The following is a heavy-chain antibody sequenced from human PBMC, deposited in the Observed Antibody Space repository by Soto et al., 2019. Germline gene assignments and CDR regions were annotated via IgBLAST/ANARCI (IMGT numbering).Heavy chain of an antibody. Sequence: PSETLSLTCAVSGGSFSGYYWTRIRQPPGTGLERIGEINHSGSTNYNPSLKSRVTISVDTSKNQFSLKLSSVTAADTAVYYCAGRASRYYYDSSGYFDYWGQGTLVTVS. CDR2: INHSGST. D-gene: IGHD3-22*01. CDR3: AGRASRYYYDSSGYFDY. CDR1: GGSFSGYY. V-gene: IGHV4-34*01. J-gene: IGHJ4*02.